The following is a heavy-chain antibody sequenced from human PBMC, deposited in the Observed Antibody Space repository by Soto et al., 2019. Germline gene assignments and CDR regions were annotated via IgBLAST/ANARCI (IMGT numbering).Heavy chain of an antibody. J-gene: IGHJ6*02. CDR3: ARHGQWLVTGYFYYGMDV. V-gene: IGHV4-59*08. Sequence: SGTLTLTCTVSGGSISSYYWSWIRQPPGKRLEWIGYIYYSGSTNYNPSLKSRVTISVDTSKNQFSLKLSSVTAADTAVYYCARHGQWLVTGYFYYGMDVCGQGTTVTVS. D-gene: IGHD6-19*01. CDR1: GGSISSYY. CDR2: IYYSGST.